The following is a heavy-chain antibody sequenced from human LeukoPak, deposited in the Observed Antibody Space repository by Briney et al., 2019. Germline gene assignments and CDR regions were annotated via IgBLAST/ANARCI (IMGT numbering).Heavy chain of an antibody. Sequence: GGSLRLSCAASGFTFSSYWMSWVRQAPGKGLEWVANIKQDGSEKYYVDSVKGRFTISRDNAKNSLYLQMNSLRAEDTAVYYCAKDMEFSSSSPWGQGTLVTVSS. V-gene: IGHV3-7*03. D-gene: IGHD6-13*01. CDR2: IKQDGSEK. CDR3: AKDMEFSSSSP. CDR1: GFTFSSYW. J-gene: IGHJ4*02.